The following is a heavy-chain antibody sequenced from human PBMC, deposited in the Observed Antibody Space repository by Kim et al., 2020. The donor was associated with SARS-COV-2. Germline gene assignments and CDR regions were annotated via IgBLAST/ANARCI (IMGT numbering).Heavy chain of an antibody. CDR2: IYYSGST. J-gene: IGHJ6*02. V-gene: IGHV4-59*01. CDR1: GGSISSYY. Sequence: SETLSLTCTVSGGSISSYYWNWIRQSPGKGLEWIGYIYYSGSTNYSPSLKSRVTMSVDTSKNQFSLKLSSVTPADTAVYYCARGLRIYSYDFQYYYAMDVWGQGTTVTVSS. D-gene: IGHD5-18*01. CDR3: ARGLRIYSYDFQYYYAMDV.